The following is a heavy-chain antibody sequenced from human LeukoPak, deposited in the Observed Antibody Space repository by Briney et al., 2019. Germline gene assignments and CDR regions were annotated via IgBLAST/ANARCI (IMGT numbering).Heavy chain of an antibody. CDR3: ARLAVAGWFDP. CDR1: GGSISSSSYY. V-gene: IGHV4-39*01. CDR2: IYYSGST. D-gene: IGHD6-19*01. J-gene: IGHJ5*02. Sequence: SETLSLACTVSGGSISSSSYYWGWIRQPPGKGLEWIGSIYYSGSTYYNPSLKSRVTISVDTSKNQFSLKLSSVTAADTAVYYCARLAVAGWFDPWGQGTLVTVSS.